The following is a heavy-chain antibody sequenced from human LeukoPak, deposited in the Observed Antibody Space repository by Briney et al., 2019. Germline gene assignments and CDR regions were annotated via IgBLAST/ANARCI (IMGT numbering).Heavy chain of an antibody. Sequence: GGSLRLSCAASGFTFSSYEMNWVRQAPGKGLEWVAYISSSGSTIYYADSMKGRFSISRDNAKHSLYLQMNSLRAEDTAVYYCAELGITMIGGVWGKGTTVTISS. CDR1: GFTFSSYE. V-gene: IGHV3-48*03. J-gene: IGHJ6*04. CDR3: AELGITMIGGV. D-gene: IGHD3-10*02. CDR2: ISSSGSTI.